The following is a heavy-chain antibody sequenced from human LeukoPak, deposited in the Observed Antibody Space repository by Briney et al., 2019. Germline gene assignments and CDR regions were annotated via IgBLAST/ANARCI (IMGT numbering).Heavy chain of an antibody. CDR1: GFSFNDEY. CDR2: ISASGDFR. Sequence: GGSLRLSCATSGFSFNDEYMSWIRQAPGQGLQWIAYISASGDFRRSTDSVKGQFTISRDNAKRLLYLQMDSLGEEDTAVYYCARDWRDYWGQGTLVTVSS. V-gene: IGHV3-11*01. CDR3: ARDWRDY. D-gene: IGHD3-3*01. J-gene: IGHJ4*02.